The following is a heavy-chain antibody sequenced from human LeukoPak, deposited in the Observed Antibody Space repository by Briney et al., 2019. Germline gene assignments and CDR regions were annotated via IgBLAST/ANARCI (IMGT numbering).Heavy chain of an antibody. V-gene: IGHV3-7*01. CDR2: TKQSGSEK. Sequence: GGSLRLSCAASGFIFSNYWMSWVRQAPGKGLEWVANTKQSGSEKYYVDSVKGRFTISRDNAKNSLYLQMNSLRAEDTAVYYCARGVYMDVWGKGTTVTVSS. J-gene: IGHJ6*03. CDR1: GFIFSNYW. CDR3: ARGVYMDV.